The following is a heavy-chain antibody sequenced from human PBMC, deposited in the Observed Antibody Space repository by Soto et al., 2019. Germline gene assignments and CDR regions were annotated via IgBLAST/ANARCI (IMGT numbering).Heavy chain of an antibody. D-gene: IGHD1-26*01. V-gene: IGHV3-43*01. CDR3: AKAWASEAGRFYYGMDV. CDR2: ISWDGGST. Sequence: LRLSCAASGFTFDDYTMHWVRQAPGKGLEWVSLISWDGGSTYYADSVKGRFTISRDNSKNSLYLQMNSLRTEDTALYYCAKAWASEAGRFYYGMDVWGQGTTVTVS. J-gene: IGHJ6*02. CDR1: GFTFDDYT.